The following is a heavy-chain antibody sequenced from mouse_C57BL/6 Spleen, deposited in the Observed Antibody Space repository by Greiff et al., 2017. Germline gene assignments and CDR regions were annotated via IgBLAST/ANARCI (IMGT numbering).Heavy chain of an antibody. CDR3: AIYDYDGTWFAY. D-gene: IGHD2-4*01. J-gene: IGHJ3*01. CDR1: GYTFTNYW. Sequence: QVQLQQSGAELVRPGTSVKMSCKASGYTFTNYWIGWAKQRPGHGLEWIGDIYPGGGYTNYNETFKGNATLTADKSSSTAYMQFSSLTSEDSAIVYCAIYDYDGTWFAYWGQGTLVTVSA. V-gene: IGHV1-63*01. CDR2: IYPGGGYT.